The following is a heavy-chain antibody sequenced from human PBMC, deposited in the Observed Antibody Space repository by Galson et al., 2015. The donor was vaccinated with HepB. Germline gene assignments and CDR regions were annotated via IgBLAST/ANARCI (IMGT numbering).Heavy chain of an antibody. D-gene: IGHD3-9*01. CDR2: INPSGGST. J-gene: IGHJ4*02. CDR3: ARDWGRYFDWFGPVVY. CDR1: GYTFTSYY. V-gene: IGHV1-46*01. Sequence: SVKVSCKASGYTFTSYYMHWVRQAPGQGLEWMGIINPSGGSTSYAQKFQGRVTMTRDTSTSTVYMELSSLRSEDTAVYYCARDWGRYFDWFGPVVYWGQGTLVTVSS.